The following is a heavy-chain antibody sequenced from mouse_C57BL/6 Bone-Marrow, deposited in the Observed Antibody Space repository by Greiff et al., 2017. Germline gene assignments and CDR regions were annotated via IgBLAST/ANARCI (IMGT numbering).Heavy chain of an antibody. D-gene: IGHD2-5*01. CDR3: ASHSNGFAY. CDR2: INPGSGGT. CDR1: GYAFTNYL. Sequence: VQLQQSGAELVRPGTSVKVSCKASGYAFTNYLIEWVKQRPGQGLEWIGVINPGSGGTNYNEKFKGKATLTADKSSSTAYMQLSSLTSEDSAVYFCASHSNGFAYWGQGTLVTVSA. V-gene: IGHV1-54*01. J-gene: IGHJ3*01.